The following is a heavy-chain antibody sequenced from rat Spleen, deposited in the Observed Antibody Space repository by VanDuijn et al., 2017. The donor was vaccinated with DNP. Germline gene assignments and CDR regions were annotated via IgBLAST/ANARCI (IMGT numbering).Heavy chain of an antibody. D-gene: IGHD1-10*01. Sequence: EVQLVESGGGLVQPGRSLKLSCAASGFTFSNYYMAWVRQAPKKGLEWVATISTSGSRTYYPDSVKGRFTISRDNAKSSLYLQMNSLKSEDTATYYCTTGGNNPFPYWGQGTLVTVSS. CDR1: GFTFSNYY. J-gene: IGHJ3*01. CDR2: ISTSGSRT. CDR3: TTGGNNPFPY. V-gene: IGHV5-27*01.